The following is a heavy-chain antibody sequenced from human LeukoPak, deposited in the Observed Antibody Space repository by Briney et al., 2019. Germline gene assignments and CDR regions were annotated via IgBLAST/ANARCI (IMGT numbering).Heavy chain of an antibody. D-gene: IGHD2-8*02. CDR3: ARVLVNAFDI. CDR1: GGSVSSGTYY. Sequence: SETLSLTCSVSGGSVSSGTYYWSWIRQPPGKGLEWIGYIYHSGSTYYNPSLKSRVTISVDRSKNQFSLKLSSVTAADTAVYYCARVLVNAFDIWGQGTMVTVSS. V-gene: IGHV4-30-2*01. J-gene: IGHJ3*02. CDR2: IYHSGST.